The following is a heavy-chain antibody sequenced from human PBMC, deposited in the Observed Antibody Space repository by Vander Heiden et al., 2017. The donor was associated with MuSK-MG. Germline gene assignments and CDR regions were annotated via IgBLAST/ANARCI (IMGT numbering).Heavy chain of an antibody. CDR1: GGSISSSSYC. CDR2: IYYNGRN. Sequence: QLQLQESGPGLVKPSETLSLTCTVSGGSISSSSYCWGWIRQAPGKGLEWIGSIYYNGRNDYNPARKSRVTISVDTSKNELSLKLSYVKEEETAVYYCARKDALPQWLPLDPCVQGTLLHVS. D-gene: IGHD2-8*01. V-gene: IGHV4-39*01. J-gene: IGHJ5*02. CDR3: ARKDALPQWLPLDP.